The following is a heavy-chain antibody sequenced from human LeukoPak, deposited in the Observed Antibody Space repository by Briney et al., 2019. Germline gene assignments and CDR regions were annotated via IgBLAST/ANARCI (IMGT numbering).Heavy chain of an antibody. CDR2: ISESGGST. Sequence: GGSLRLSCAASGFTFSTYGMSWVRQAPGKGLEWVLGISESGGSTYYADSVKGRFTISRDNSKNTVYLQTNSLRAEDTALYYCAKDTRTISSLDYRGQGTLVTVSS. J-gene: IGHJ4*02. CDR1: GFTFSTYG. CDR3: AKDTRTISSLDY. D-gene: IGHD3-3*01. V-gene: IGHV3-23*01.